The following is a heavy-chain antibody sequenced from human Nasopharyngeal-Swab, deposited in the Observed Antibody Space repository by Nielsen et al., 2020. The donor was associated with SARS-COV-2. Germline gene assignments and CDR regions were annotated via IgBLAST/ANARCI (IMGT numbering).Heavy chain of an antibody. Sequence: RLSRQGSGYRLTSFWISWERQMPGKGLEWMGRIDPSDSYTNYSPSFQGHVTISADKSISTAYLQWSSLKASDTAMYYCARHWSDPGNWFDPWGQGTLVTVSS. CDR2: IDPSDSYT. V-gene: IGHV5-10-1*01. J-gene: IGHJ5*02. CDR3: ARHWSDPGNWFDP. CDR1: GYRLTSFW.